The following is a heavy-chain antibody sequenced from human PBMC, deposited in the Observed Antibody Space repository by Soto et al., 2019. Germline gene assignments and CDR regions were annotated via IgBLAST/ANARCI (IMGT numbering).Heavy chain of an antibody. CDR1: GGSISSSNW. J-gene: IGHJ5*02. Sequence: QVQLQESGPGLVKPSGTLSLTCAVSGGSISSSNWWSWVRQPPGKGLEWIGEIYHSGSTNYNPSLKSRVPISVDKSKDQFPLKLSSVTAADTAVYYCGRGVGATGWFDPWGQGTLVTVSS. CDR3: GRGVGATGWFDP. V-gene: IGHV4-4*02. CDR2: IYHSGST. D-gene: IGHD1-26*01.